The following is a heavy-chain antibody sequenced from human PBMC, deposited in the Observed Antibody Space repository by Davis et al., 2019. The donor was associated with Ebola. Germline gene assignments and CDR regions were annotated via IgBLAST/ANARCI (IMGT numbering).Heavy chain of an antibody. CDR1: GYTFTGYY. CDR3: ARATGMDV. Sequence: AASVKVSCKASGYTFTGYYIHWVRQAPGQGLEWMGWINPNSGGTNYAQKFQGWVTMTRDTSISTAYMELSRLRAEDTAVYYCARATGMDVWGQGTTVTVSS. J-gene: IGHJ6*02. V-gene: IGHV1-2*04. CDR2: INPNSGGT.